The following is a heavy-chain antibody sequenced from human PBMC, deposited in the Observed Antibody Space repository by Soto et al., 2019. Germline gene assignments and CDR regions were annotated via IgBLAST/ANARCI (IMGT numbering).Heavy chain of an antibody. CDR3: ARSGSSGWYRFDY. CDR2: ISAYNGNT. Sequence: GASVKVTCQASGYTFPSYVIRWLLQAPGQGLEWMGWISAYNGNTTYAQKLQGRVTMTTDTSTSTAYMELRSLRSDDTAVYYCARSGSSGWYRFDYWGQGTLVTVSS. D-gene: IGHD6-19*01. CDR1: GYTFPSYV. J-gene: IGHJ4*02. V-gene: IGHV1-18*01.